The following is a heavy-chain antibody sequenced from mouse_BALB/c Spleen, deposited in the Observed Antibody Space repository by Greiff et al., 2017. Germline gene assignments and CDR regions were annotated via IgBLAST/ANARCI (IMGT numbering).Heavy chain of an antibody. CDR2: INPSSGYT. V-gene: IGHV1-4*02. D-gene: IGHD2-14*01. Sequence: VQLQQSAAELARPGASVKMSCKASGYTFTSYTMHWVKQRPGQGLEWIGYINPSSGYTEYNQKFKDKTTLTADKSSSTAYMQLSSLTSEDSAVYYCARSGDYRYDGSYWYFDVWGAGTTVTVSS. J-gene: IGHJ1*01. CDR3: ARSGDYRYDGSYWYFDV. CDR1: GYTFTSYT.